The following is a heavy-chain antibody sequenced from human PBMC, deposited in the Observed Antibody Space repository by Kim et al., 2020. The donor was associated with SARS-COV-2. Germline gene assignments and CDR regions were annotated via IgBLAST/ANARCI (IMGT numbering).Heavy chain of an antibody. D-gene: IGHD3-9*01. Sequence: ASVKVSCKASGYTFTSYAMHWVRQAPGQRLEWMGWINAGNGNTKYSQKFQGRVTITRDTSASTAYMELSSLRSEDTAVYYCARGSSGLRYFDWSIRSHYYYGMDVWGQGTTVTVSS. J-gene: IGHJ6*02. V-gene: IGHV1-3*01. CDR3: ARGSSGLRYFDWSIRSHYYYGMDV. CDR1: GYTFTSYA. CDR2: INAGNGNT.